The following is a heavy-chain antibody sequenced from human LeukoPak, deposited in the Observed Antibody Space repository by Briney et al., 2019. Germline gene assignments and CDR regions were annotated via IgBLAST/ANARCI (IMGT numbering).Heavy chain of an antibody. Sequence: SVKVSCKASGGTFSSYAISWVRQAPGQGLEWMGGIIPIFGTANYAQKFQGRVTITADKSTSTAYMELSILRSEDTAVYYCARAPQLLRPFDYWGQGTLVTVSS. CDR1: GGTFSSYA. CDR2: IIPIFGTA. J-gene: IGHJ4*02. D-gene: IGHD2-15*01. V-gene: IGHV1-69*06. CDR3: ARAPQLLRPFDY.